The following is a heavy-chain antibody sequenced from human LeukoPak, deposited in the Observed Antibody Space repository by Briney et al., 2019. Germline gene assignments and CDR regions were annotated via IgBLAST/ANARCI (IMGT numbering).Heavy chain of an antibody. J-gene: IGHJ4*02. CDR3: TTGKIYCSSCSDDY. Sequence: ASVKVSCKVSGYTLTELSMHWVRQAPGKGLEWMGGFDPDDLEDGETIYAQKFQGRVTMTEDTSTDTAYMELSSLRSEDTAIYYCTTGKIYCSSCSDDYWGQGTLVTVSS. CDR1: GYTLTELS. V-gene: IGHV1-24*01. D-gene: IGHD2-15*01. CDR2: FDPDDLEDGET.